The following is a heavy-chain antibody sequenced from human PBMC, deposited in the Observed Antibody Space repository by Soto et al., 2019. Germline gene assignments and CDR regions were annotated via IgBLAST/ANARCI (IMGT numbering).Heavy chain of an antibody. CDR3: AKVLRGGAMPGPDY. J-gene: IGHJ4*02. Sequence: GGSLRLSCAASGFTFSSYSMNWVRQAPGKGLEWVSSISSSSSYIYYADSVKGRFTISRDNAKNSLYLQMNSLRAEDTAVYYCAKVLRGGAMPGPDYWGQGTLVTVPQ. CDR2: ISSSSSYI. V-gene: IGHV3-21*04. D-gene: IGHD3-16*01. CDR1: GFTFSSYS.